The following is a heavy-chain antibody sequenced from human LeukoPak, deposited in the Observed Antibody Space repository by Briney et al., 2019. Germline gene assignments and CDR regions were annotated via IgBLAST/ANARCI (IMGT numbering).Heavy chain of an antibody. D-gene: IGHD3-22*01. CDR2: LWYDGSNE. J-gene: IGHJ4*02. V-gene: IGHV3-33*01. CDR1: GFTFSAYV. CDR3: ARVRADSSGHDIDY. Sequence: GTSLRLSCAASGFTFSAYVMHWVRQAPGKGLEWVAILWYDGSNEYYADSVKGRFTMSRDNSKNTLHLQMNSLRAEDTAVYYCARVRADSSGHDIDYWGQGTLVIVSS.